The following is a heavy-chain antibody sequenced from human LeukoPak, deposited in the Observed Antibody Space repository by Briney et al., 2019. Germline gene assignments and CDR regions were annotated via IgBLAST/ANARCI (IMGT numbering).Heavy chain of an antibody. D-gene: IGHD4-17*01. Sequence: TSETLSLTCTVSGGSISSGGYYWIWIRQHPGKDLEWIGYIYYSGSTYYNPSLKSRVTISVDTSKNQFSLKLSSVTAADTAVYYCAATVTGWFETWGQGTLVTVSS. CDR3: AATVTGWFET. CDR1: GGSISSGGYY. CDR2: IYYSGST. J-gene: IGHJ5*02. V-gene: IGHV4-31*03.